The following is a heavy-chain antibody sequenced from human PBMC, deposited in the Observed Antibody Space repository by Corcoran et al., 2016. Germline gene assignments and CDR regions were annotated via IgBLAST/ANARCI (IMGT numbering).Heavy chain of an antibody. CDR2: IYPDDSDT. J-gene: IGHJ2*01. CDR3: AIQVGSLTVTTTNRYFDL. CDR1: GYIFTNYW. V-gene: IGHV5-51*01. D-gene: IGHD4-4*01. Sequence: EVQLVQSEAEVKNPGESLKISCKVSGYIFTNYWIGWVRQMPGKGLEWMGIIYPDDSDTRYSPSFQGQVTISADKSVSTAYLQWSSLKASASAIDSCAIQVGSLTVTTTNRYFDLWGRGTLVTVSS.